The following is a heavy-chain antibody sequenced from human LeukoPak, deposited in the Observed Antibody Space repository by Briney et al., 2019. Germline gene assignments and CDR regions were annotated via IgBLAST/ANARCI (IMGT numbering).Heavy chain of an antibody. V-gene: IGHV4-38-2*02. CDR1: GYSISSGYY. CDR3: ARVEDYDPTNWFDP. D-gene: IGHD3-22*01. J-gene: IGHJ5*02. Sequence: SETLSLTCTVSGYSISSGYYWGWIRQPPGKGLEWIGSIYHSGSTYYNPSLKSRVTISVDTSKNQFSLKLSSVTAADTAVYYCARVEDYDPTNWFDPWGQGTLVTVSS. CDR2: IYHSGST.